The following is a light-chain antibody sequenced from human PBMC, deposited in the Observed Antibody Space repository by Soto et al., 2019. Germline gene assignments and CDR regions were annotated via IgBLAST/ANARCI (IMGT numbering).Light chain of an antibody. V-gene: IGKV1-39*01. CDR2: AAS. Sequence: DIQMTQSPSSLSASVGDRVTITCRASQSISNYLNWYQQKPGKAPKLLIYAASSLQSGGPSRFSGRVSGTKFTLSTSSVQTEVFATYYCHHSYRSPNFGQGSKLE. CDR1: QSISNY. J-gene: IGKJ2*01. CDR3: HHSYRSPN.